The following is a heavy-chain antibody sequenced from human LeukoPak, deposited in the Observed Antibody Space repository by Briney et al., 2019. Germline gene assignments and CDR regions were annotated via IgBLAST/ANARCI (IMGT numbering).Heavy chain of an antibody. CDR2: ISGSGGGT. CDR3: AKQAADIVVVTAGMDV. D-gene: IGHD2-21*02. J-gene: IGHJ6*02. V-gene: IGHV3-23*01. Sequence: GGSLRLSRAVAGITLSNYGMSWVRQAPGKGLEWVAGISGSGGGTNYADSVKGRFTISRDNSKNTLYLQMNSLRAEDTAVYYCAKQAADIVVVTAGMDVWGQGTTVTVSS. CDR1: GITLSNYG.